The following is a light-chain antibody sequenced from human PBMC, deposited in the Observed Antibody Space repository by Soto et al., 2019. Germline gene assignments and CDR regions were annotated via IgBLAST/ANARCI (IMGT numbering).Light chain of an antibody. CDR3: QQYAESPLT. CDR1: QSIRSY. Sequence: EIVLTQSPATLSLSPGQRATLSCRASQSIRSYLAWYQQKPGQAPRLLIYDASNRATGIPARFSGSGSGTDFTLTISSLEPEDFAVYYCQQYAESPLTFGGGTKVEIK. CDR2: DAS. J-gene: IGKJ4*01. V-gene: IGKV3-11*01.